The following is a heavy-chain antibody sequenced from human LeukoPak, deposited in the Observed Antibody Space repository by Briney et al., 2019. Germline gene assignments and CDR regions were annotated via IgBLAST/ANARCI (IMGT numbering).Heavy chain of an antibody. CDR3: TTSTYYDFWSGFRGTDY. CDR1: GFTFSNAW. V-gene: IGHV3-15*01. CDR2: IKSKTDGGTT. Sequence: GGSLRLSCAASGFTFSNAWMSWVRQAPGKGLEWVGRIKSKTDGGTTDYAAPVKGRFTISRDDSKNTLYLQMNSLKTEDTAVYYCTTSTYYDFWSGFRGTDYWGQGTLVTVSS. D-gene: IGHD3-3*01. J-gene: IGHJ4*02.